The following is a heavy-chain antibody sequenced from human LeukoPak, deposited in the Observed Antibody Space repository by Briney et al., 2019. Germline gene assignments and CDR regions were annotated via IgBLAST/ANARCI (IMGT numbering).Heavy chain of an antibody. CDR2: ISSGGST. CDR1: GASVSSSNW. V-gene: IGHV4-4*02. Sequence: SGTLSLTCAVSGASVSSSNWWMWVRQPPGKELEWIGYISSGGSTNYNPSLKSRVTISIDTSKNQFSLKLTSATAADTAVYYCARGDDYKSTLFDYWGQGTLVTVSS. D-gene: IGHD5-12*01. J-gene: IGHJ4*02. CDR3: ARGDDYKSTLFDY.